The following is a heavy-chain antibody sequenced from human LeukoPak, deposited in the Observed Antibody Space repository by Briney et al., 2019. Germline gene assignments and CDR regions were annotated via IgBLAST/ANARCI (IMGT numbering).Heavy chain of an antibody. V-gene: IGHV3-23*01. CDR3: ASAWHLGIVVVMLDS. Sequence: PGGSLRLSCAASGFTSSYAMSWVRQAPGKGLECISGFSGSGGSTYYADSVKGRFTISRDNSKNTLYLQMNSLRVEDTAVYYCASAWHLGIVVVMLDSWGQGTLVTVSS. CDR2: FSGSGGST. D-gene: IGHD3-22*01. CDR1: GFTSSYA. J-gene: IGHJ4*02.